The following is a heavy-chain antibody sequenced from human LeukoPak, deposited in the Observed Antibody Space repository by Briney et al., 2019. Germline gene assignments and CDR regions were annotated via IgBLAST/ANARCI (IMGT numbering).Heavy chain of an antibody. J-gene: IGHJ4*02. V-gene: IGHV4-34*01. CDR2: INHSGST. D-gene: IGHD3-10*01. CDR3: ARGRYYGSGSYYTNY. CDR1: GGSFSGYY. Sequence: SETLSLTCAVYGGSFSGYYWSWIRQPPGKGLEWIGEINHSGSTNYNPSLKSRVTISVDTSKTQFSLKLSSVTAADTAVYYCARGRYYGSGSYYTNYWGQGTLVTVSS.